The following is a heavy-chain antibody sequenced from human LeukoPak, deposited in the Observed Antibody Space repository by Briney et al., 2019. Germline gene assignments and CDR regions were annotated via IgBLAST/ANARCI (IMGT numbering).Heavy chain of an antibody. CDR1: GFTFSSYN. V-gene: IGHV3-21*01. CDR2: ISSSSSYI. D-gene: IGHD2-2*01. CDR3: ARRSYCSSTSCYVSYYMDV. Sequence: GGSLRLSCAASGFTFSSYNMNWVRQAPGKGLEWVSSISSSSSYIYYADSVKGRFTISRDNAKNSLYLQMNSLRAEDTAVYYCARRSYCSSTSCYVSYYMDVWGKGTTVTVSS. J-gene: IGHJ6*03.